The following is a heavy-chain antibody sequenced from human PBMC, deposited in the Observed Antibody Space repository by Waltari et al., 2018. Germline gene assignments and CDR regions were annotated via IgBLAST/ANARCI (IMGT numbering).Heavy chain of an antibody. CDR3: TKDVTAAGSAQFDY. Sequence: EVQVVESGGGLVQPGRSLRVSCAASGFTFDDYAMHWVRRGPGKGLEGVAGISWNSGWIGYADSVKGRFTISRDNAKNSLHLQMNSLRAEDMALYYCTKDVTAAGSAQFDYWGQGTLVSVSS. CDR1: GFTFDDYA. J-gene: IGHJ4*02. CDR2: ISWNSGWI. D-gene: IGHD6-13*01. V-gene: IGHV3-9*03.